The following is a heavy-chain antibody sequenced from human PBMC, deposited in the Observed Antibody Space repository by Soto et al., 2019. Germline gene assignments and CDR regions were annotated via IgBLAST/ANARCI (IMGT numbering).Heavy chain of an antibody. D-gene: IGHD6-13*01. CDR3: ANGSSSQTYFDY. Sequence: QVQLVESGGGVVQPGRSLRLSCAASGFTFSSYGMHWVRQAPGKGLEWVAVISYDGSNKYYADSVKGRFTISRDNSKNTLYLQMNSLRAEDTAVYYCANGSSSQTYFDYWGQGTLVTVSS. CDR1: GFTFSSYG. CDR2: ISYDGSNK. V-gene: IGHV3-30*18. J-gene: IGHJ4*02.